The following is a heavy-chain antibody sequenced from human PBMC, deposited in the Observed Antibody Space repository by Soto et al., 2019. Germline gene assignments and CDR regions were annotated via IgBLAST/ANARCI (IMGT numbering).Heavy chain of an antibody. CDR2: IIPMLGMS. V-gene: IGHV1-69*02. J-gene: IGHJ4*02. CDR1: GATFNFYT. CDR3: ATNYGSGSTHFDY. D-gene: IGHD3-10*01. Sequence: QVQLVQSGAEVKKPGSSVRVSCTASGATFNFYTISWVRQFPGQGPEWMGRIIPMLGMSNYAQKFQGRVTIMADKSTSTVYMNLSGLTSEDTAVYYCATNYGSGSTHFDYWGQGTLVTVSS.